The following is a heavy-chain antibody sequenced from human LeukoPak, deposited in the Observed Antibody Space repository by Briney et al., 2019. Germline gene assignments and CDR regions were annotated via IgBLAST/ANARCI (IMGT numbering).Heavy chain of an antibody. CDR3: ARDGGYGSGSYFRGYFDY. D-gene: IGHD3-10*01. V-gene: IGHV3-48*04. CDR2: ISSSSSTI. CDR1: GFTFSSYS. J-gene: IGHJ4*02. Sequence: PGGSLRLSCTASGFTFSSYSMNWVRQAPGKGLEWVSYISSSSSTIYYADSVKGRFTISRDNAKNSLYLQMNSLRAEDTAVYYCARDGGYGSGSYFRGYFDYWGQGTLVTVSS.